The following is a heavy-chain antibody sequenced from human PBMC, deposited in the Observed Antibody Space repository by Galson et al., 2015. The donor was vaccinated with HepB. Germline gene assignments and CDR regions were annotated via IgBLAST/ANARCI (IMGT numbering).Heavy chain of an antibody. CDR2: ISAYNGNT. D-gene: IGHD3-10*01. Sequence: SVKVSCKASGYTVTSYGISWVRQAPGQGLEWMGWISAYNGNTNYAQKLQGRVNMTTDTSTSTAYMELRSLRSDQTAVYYCARDTWSFGSGSCLLFDFWGQGTLVTVSS. CDR3: ARDTWSFGSGSCLLFDF. V-gene: IGHV1-18*04. CDR1: GYTVTSYG. J-gene: IGHJ4*02.